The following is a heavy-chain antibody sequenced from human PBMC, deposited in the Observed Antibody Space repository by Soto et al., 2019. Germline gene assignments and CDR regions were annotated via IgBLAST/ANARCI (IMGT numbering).Heavy chain of an antibody. CDR2: INHSGST. CDR1: GGSFSGYY. J-gene: IGHJ5*02. Sequence: QVQLQQWGAGLLKPSETLSLTCAVYGGSFSGYYWSWIRQPPGKGLEWIGEINHSGSTNYNPSLKSRVTISVDTPKNQFSLKLSSVTAADTAVYYCARARPVLLWFGGGDWFDPWGQGTLVTVSS. V-gene: IGHV4-34*01. D-gene: IGHD3-10*01. CDR3: ARARPVLLWFGGGDWFDP.